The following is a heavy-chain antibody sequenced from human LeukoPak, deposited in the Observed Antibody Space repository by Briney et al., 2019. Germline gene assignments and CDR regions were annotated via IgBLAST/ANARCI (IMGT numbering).Heavy chain of an antibody. Sequence: GGSLRLSCAASGFIFSDYYMSWIRQAPGKGLEWVSYISSSGSTIHYADSVKGRFTISRDNTKNSLYLQMNSLRAEDTAVYYCARDPGTAMIRGGYWGQGTLVTVSS. D-gene: IGHD3-10*01. V-gene: IGHV3-11*04. CDR3: ARDPGTAMIRGGY. J-gene: IGHJ4*02. CDR1: GFIFSDYY. CDR2: ISSSGSTI.